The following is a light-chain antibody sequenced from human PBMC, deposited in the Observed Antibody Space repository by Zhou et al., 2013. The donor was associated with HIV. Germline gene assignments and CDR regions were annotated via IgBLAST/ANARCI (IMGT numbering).Light chain of an antibody. J-gene: IGKJ4*01. CDR1: RSITNY. Sequence: DIQMTQSPSSLSASVGDRVTITCRASRSITNYLNWYQQKPGKAPKLLIYAASSLQSGVPSRFSGSGSGTDFTLTISSLQPEDFATYYCQQSYRTPTFGGGTKVEIK. CDR3: QQSYRTPT. V-gene: IGKV1-39*01. CDR2: AAS.